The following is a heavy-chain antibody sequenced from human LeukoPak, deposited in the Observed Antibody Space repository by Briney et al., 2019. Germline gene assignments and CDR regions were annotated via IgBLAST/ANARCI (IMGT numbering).Heavy chain of an antibody. J-gene: IGHJ3*02. CDR2: IIPIFGTA. CDR3: ARGWEEYDAFDI. V-gene: IGHV1-69*01. CDR1: GGTFSSYA. Sequence: SVKVSCKASGGTFSSYAISWVRQAPGQGLEWMGGIIPIFGTANYAQKFQGRVTITADESTSTAYMELSSLRSEDTAVYYCARGWEEYDAFDIWGQGTMVTVSS. D-gene: IGHD1-26*01.